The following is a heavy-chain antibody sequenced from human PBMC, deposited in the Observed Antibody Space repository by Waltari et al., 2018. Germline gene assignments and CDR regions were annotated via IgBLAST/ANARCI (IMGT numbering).Heavy chain of an antibody. CDR1: GGSIDNYY. J-gene: IGHJ4*02. Sequence: QVQLQESGPGLVKPSETLSLTCSVSGGSIDNYYWSWIRQSPGKGLEWIAYIHYSGGTGYNPSLKSRVTISLDASRKHFSLMVTSVTAADTAVYYCARGNYWSGWPFFDFWGQGTLVTVSS. D-gene: IGHD3-3*01. V-gene: IGHV4-59*01. CDR3: ARGNYWSGWPFFDF. CDR2: IHYSGGT.